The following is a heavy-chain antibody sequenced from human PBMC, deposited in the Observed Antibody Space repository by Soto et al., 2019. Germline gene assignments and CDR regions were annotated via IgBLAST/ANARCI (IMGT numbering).Heavy chain of an antibody. J-gene: IGHJ4*02. Sequence: PSETLSLTCTVSGASISNYYWSWIRQPPGKELEWIGHISYSGYPDYNPSLNSRVTISADTSKNQFSLKPTSVTAADTAVYYCARHYSADPFDYWGQGTLVTVSS. CDR3: ARHYSADPFDY. D-gene: IGHD2-21*01. V-gene: IGHV4-59*08. CDR2: ISYSGYP. CDR1: GASISNYY.